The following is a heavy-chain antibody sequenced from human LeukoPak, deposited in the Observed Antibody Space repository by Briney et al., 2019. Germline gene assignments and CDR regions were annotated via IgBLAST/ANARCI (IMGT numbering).Heavy chain of an antibody. CDR2: IWYDGSNE. V-gene: IGHV3-33*01. CDR3: ARDSARDGYNYYFDS. J-gene: IGHJ4*02. CDR1: GFTFSSYG. Sequence: GRSLRLSCAASGFTFSSYGMHWVRQAPGKGLEWVAGIWYDGSNEYYADCVQGRFTIFRDIPKNTLFLQMNSLRAEDTAIYYCARDSARDGYNYYFDSWGQGTLVTVSS. D-gene: IGHD5-24*01.